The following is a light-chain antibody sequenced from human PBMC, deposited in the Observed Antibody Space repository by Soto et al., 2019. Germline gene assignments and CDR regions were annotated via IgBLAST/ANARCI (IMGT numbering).Light chain of an antibody. CDR1: QSISKY. V-gene: IGKV1-39*01. CDR3: QQGYSPLLT. CDR2: GTS. J-gene: IGKJ4*01. Sequence: DSQMTQSPSSLSASVGDRVNLTCRASQSISKYLNWYQVKSGKGPKLLIYGTSTLQSGVPSRFSGSGSGTHFTLTLSKLQPEDFAVYYCQQGYSPLLTFGGGTRVEIK.